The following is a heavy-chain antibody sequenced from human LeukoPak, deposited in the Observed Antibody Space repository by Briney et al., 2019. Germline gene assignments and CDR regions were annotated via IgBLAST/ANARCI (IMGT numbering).Heavy chain of an antibody. J-gene: IGHJ4*02. CDR1: GYTFTSYA. V-gene: IGHV1-3*01. CDR2: INAGNGNT. CDR3: ARAFSASSSTIDY. D-gene: IGHD6-6*01. Sequence: ASVKVSCKASGYTFTSYAMHWVRQAPGQRLEWMGWINAGNGNTKYSQKFQGRVTITRDTSASTAYMELSSLRSEDTAVYFCARAFSASSSTIDYWGQGTLVIVSS.